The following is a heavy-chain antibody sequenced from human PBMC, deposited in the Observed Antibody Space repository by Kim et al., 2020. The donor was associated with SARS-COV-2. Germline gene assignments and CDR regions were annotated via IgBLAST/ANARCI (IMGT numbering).Heavy chain of an antibody. CDR3: ARARRDVCECTEY. V-gene: IGHV3-72*01. D-gene: IGHD2-8*01. CDR1: GYTFSDHQ. CDR2: IRTKASGYTT. Sequence: GGSLRLSCAASGYTFSDHQMDWVRQAPGKGLEWVARIRTKASGYTTEYAASVRSRFAISRDDSRNSVFLQMNSLKTEDTAVYFCARARRDVCECTEYWGQGALVTVSS. J-gene: IGHJ4*02.